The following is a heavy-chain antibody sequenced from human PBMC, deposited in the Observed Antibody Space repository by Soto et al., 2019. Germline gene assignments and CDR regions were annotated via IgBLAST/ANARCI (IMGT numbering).Heavy chain of an antibody. CDR2: LNNGGSSA. J-gene: IGHJ6*02. CDR1: GFTFSTHW. Sequence: PGGSLRLSCAASGFTFSTHWMYWVRQAPGKGLEWVSRLNNGGSSAIYADSVKGRFTISRDNAKNTLSLQMNSLRVEDTAVYYCAKSGSSYGYEGGMDVWGQGTTVTVSS. D-gene: IGHD5-18*01. CDR3: AKSGSSYGYEGGMDV. V-gene: IGHV3-74*01.